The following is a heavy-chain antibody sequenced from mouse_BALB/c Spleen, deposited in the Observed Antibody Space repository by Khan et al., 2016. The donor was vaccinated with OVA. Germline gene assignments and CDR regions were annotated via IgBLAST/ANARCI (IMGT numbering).Heavy chain of an antibody. CDR2: INPYNGGT. CDR1: GYSFTGYT. CDR3: ARWWITRAMDY. V-gene: IGHV1-18*01. D-gene: IGHD2-4*01. Sequence: EVQLQQSGPEVVKPGVSVKISCKASGYSFTGYTMKWVKQSHGKNLEWIGLINPYNGGTAYTQNFKGKATLTVDKSSSTAYMEVLSLTFEDSAVYYWARWWITRAMDYWGQGTSVTVSS. J-gene: IGHJ4*01.